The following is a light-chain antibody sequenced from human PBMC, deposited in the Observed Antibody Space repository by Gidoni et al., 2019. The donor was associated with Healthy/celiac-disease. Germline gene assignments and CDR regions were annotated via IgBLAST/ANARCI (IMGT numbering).Light chain of an antibody. J-gene: IGLJ3*02. Sequence: QSALTQSAPASGSPGQSITISCTGTSSDVGGYNYVSWYQQHPGKAPKLMIYEVSNRPSGVSNRVSGSKSGNTASLTISGLQAEDEADYYCSSYTSSSTWVFGGGTKLTVL. CDR3: SSYTSSSTWV. CDR1: SSDVGGYNY. V-gene: IGLV2-14*01. CDR2: EVS.